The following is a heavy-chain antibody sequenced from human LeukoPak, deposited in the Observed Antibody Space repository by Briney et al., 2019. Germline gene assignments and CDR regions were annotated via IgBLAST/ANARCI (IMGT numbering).Heavy chain of an antibody. V-gene: IGHV3-11*04. D-gene: IGHD6-13*01. Sequence: GGSPRLSCAASGFSFSDYYMTWVRQAPGKGVEWVSYITNSGSTMYYADSVKGRFTISKDNAKSSLYLQMNSLRAEDTAMYYCARGGPHSISWYYYFDQWGQGTLVTVSS. J-gene: IGHJ4*02. CDR1: GFSFSDYY. CDR3: ARGGPHSISWYYYFDQ. CDR2: ITNSGSTM.